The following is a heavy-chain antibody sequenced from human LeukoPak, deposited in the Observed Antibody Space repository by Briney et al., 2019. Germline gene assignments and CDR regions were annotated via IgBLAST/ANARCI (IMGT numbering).Heavy chain of an antibody. D-gene: IGHD3-10*01. J-gene: IGHJ4*02. Sequence: PGGSLRLSCAASGLTFSGYSMNWVRQAPGKGLEWVSPISSRSNYIYYADSVKGRFTISRHNAKNSLYLQMNSLRAEDTGVYYCARDGYYSSGRKPYFDYWGQGTLVTVSS. V-gene: IGHV3-21*01. CDR3: ARDGYYSSGRKPYFDY. CDR2: ISSRSNYI. CDR1: GLTFSGYS.